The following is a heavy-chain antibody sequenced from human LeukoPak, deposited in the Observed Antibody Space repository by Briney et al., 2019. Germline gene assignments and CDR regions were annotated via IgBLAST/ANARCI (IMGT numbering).Heavy chain of an antibody. V-gene: IGHV4-30-4*08. CDR3: ARVPLEWLFKAPNDAFDI. J-gene: IGHJ3*02. Sequence: PSQTLSLTCTVSGGSISSGDYYWSWIRQPPGKGLEWIGYIYYSGSTYYNPSLKSRVTISVDTSKNQFSLKLSSVTAADTAVYYCARVPLEWLFKAPNDAFDIWGQGTMVTVSS. CDR1: GGSISSGDYY. CDR2: IYYSGST. D-gene: IGHD3-3*01.